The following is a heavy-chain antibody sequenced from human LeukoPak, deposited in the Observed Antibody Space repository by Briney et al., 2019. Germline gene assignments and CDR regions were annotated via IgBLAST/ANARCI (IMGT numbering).Heavy chain of an antibody. CDR3: ARDFGTEYYYDSSGYYGPKIFDI. J-gene: IGHJ3*02. CDR2: IRSDGSNK. Sequence: PGGSLRLSCAGSGFSFSSYGMYWVRQAPGKGLEWMAFIRSDGSNKYYADSVKGRFTISRDNSKNTLYLQMNSLRAEDTAVYYCARDFGTEYYYDSSGYYGPKIFDIWGQGTMVTVSS. CDR1: GFSFSSYG. D-gene: IGHD3-22*01. V-gene: IGHV3-30*02.